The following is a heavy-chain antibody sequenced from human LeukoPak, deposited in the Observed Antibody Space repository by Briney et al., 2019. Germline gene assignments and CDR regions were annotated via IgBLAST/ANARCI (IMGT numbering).Heavy chain of an antibody. V-gene: IGHV1-2*02. J-gene: IGHJ4*02. CDR2: INPNSGGT. Sequence: ASVKVSCKASGYTLTGYYMHWVRQAPGQGLEWMGWINPNSGGTNYAQKFQGRVTMTRDTSISTAYMELSRLRSDDTAVYYCARDPPVYCGGDCCPDYWGQGTLVTVSS. CDR1: GYTLTGYY. CDR3: ARDPPVYCGGDCCPDY. D-gene: IGHD2-21*02.